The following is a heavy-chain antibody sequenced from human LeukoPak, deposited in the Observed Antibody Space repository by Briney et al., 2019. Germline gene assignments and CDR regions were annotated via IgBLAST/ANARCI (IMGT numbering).Heavy chain of an antibody. D-gene: IGHD5-12*01. CDR1: GYSISSGYY. Sequence: SETLSLTCTVSGYSISSGYYWGWIRQPPGKGLEWIGSIYHSGSTYYNPSPKSRVTISVDTSKNQFSLNLSSVTAADTAVYYCARVRGYSGSAAFDYWGQGTLVTVSS. CDR3: ARVRGYSGSAAFDY. CDR2: IYHSGST. J-gene: IGHJ4*02. V-gene: IGHV4-38-2*02.